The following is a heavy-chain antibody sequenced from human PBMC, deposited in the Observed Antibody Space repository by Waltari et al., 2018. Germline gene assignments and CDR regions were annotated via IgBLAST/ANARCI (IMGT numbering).Heavy chain of an antibody. CDR2: IIPILGIA. J-gene: IGHJ4*02. Sequence: QVQLVQSGAEVKKPGSSVKVSCKASGGTFSSYAISWVRQAPGQGLEWMGGIIPILGIANYAQKFQGRVTITADESTSTAYMELSSLRSEDTAVYYCARGGRVRPDYGSGSYYSDYWGQGTLVTVSS. CDR3: ARGGRVRPDYGSGSYYSDY. D-gene: IGHD3-10*01. V-gene: IGHV1-69*04. CDR1: GGTFSSYA.